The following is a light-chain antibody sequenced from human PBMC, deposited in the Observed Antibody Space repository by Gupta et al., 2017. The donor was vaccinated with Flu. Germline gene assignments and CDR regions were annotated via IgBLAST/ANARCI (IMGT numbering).Light chain of an antibody. CDR1: QSIGKY. Sequence: DIQMTQSQSSLSASVRDRVTITCRASQSIGKYLNWYQQKPRKAPKLLIFDESRVQSGVPSRFSGSGSGRNFTLTISSPQREDFANYYCQQRNSAPYTFGQGTKLETK. CDR2: DES. J-gene: IGKJ2*01. V-gene: IGKV1-39*01. CDR3: QQRNSAPYT.